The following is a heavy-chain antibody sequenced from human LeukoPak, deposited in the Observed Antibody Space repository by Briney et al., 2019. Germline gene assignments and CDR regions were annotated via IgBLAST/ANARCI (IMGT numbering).Heavy chain of an antibody. J-gene: IGHJ4*02. CDR3: ARGPFRIAAAGTGFDH. CDR1: GFTISINY. CDR2: IYSGGST. V-gene: IGHV3-66*02. Sequence: GGSLRLSCAASGFTISINYMSWVRQAPGKGLEWVSVIYSGGSTYYADSVKGRFTTSRDNSKNTLYLQMNSLRSEDTAVYYCARGPFRIAAAGTGFDHWGQGTLVTVSS. D-gene: IGHD6-13*01.